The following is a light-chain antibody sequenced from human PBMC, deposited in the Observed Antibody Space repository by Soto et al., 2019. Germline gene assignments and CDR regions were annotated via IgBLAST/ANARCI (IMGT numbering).Light chain of an antibody. V-gene: IGKV1-39*01. CDR1: ESISSY. CDR2: VVS. Sequence: DIPMTQSPSSLSASAGDIVTITCRASESISSYLNWYQQKPGEAPKLLIYVVSSLTSGVPSRFSGSGSGTHFTLTISSLQPADFATYYCQQSYTTPFTFGQGTKLDIK. CDR3: QQSYTTPFT. J-gene: IGKJ2*01.